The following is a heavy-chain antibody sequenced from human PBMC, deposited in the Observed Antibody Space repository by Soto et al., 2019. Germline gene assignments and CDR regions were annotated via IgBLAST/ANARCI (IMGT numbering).Heavy chain of an antibody. CDR1: GFTFTYYA. V-gene: IGHV3-23*01. Sequence: EVPLLESGGGLVQHGGSLRLSWTASGFTFTYYAFSWVRQAPGKGLEWVSAISANGQGIYYADSVRGRVTNARANSKNTVFLHLDSPRAEDTAVYYCAKDRDYPRDQFHYWGQGTLVTVSS. CDR3: AKDRDYPRDQFHY. J-gene: IGHJ4*02. CDR2: ISANGQGI. D-gene: IGHD2-2*01.